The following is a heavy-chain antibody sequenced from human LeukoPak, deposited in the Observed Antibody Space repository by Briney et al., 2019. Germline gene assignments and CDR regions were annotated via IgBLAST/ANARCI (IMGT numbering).Heavy chain of an antibody. CDR1: GYTFTGYY. Sequence: ASVKVSCKASGYTFTGYYMHWVRQAPGQGLEWMGRINPNSGGTNYAQKFQERVTITRDMSTSTAYMELSSLRSEDTAVYYCAAIGRTLEWLLGVDYWGQGTLVTVSS. J-gene: IGHJ4*02. CDR2: INPNSGGT. CDR3: AAIGRTLEWLLGVDY. V-gene: IGHV1-2*06. D-gene: IGHD3-3*01.